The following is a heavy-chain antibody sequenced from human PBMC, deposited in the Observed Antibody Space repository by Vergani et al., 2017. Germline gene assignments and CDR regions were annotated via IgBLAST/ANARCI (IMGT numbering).Heavy chain of an antibody. CDR1: GGSISSYY. V-gene: IGHV4-59*01. Sequence: QVQLQESGPGLVKPSETLSLTCTVSGGSISSYYWSWIRPPPGKGLEWIGYIYYSGRTNYNPSLKSRVTISVETSNNQFSLKLSSVTAADTAGYYCAIVHQGAHYDFWSGYPRSAFDIWGQGTMVTVSS. CDR2: IYYSGRT. CDR3: AIVHQGAHYDFWSGYPRSAFDI. D-gene: IGHD3-3*01. J-gene: IGHJ3*02.